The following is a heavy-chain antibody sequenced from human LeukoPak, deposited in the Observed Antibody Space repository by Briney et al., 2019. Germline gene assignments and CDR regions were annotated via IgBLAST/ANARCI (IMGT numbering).Heavy chain of an antibody. J-gene: IGHJ6*03. V-gene: IGHV4-34*01. Sequence: SETLSLTCAVYGGSFSGYYWSWIRQPPGKGLEWIGESNHSGSTNYNPSLKSRVTISVDTSKNQFSLKLSSVTAADTAVYYCASVRRGFGESSKYYSYYYMDVWGNGTTVTISS. CDR1: GGSFSGYY. D-gene: IGHD3-10*01. CDR2: SNHSGST. CDR3: ASVRRGFGESSKYYSYYYMDV.